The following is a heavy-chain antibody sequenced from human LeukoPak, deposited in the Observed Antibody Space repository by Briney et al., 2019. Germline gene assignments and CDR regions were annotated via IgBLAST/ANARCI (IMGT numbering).Heavy chain of an antibody. Sequence: SETLSLTCTVSGASISSGSYYWSWIRQPAGKGLEWVGRIYTSGSTNYNPSLKSRVTISVDTSKNQFSLKLSSVTAADTAVYYCASGVLANDFDYWGQGTLVTVSS. J-gene: IGHJ4*02. D-gene: IGHD3-3*02. CDR1: GASISSGSYY. V-gene: IGHV4-61*02. CDR2: IYTSGST. CDR3: ASGVLANDFDY.